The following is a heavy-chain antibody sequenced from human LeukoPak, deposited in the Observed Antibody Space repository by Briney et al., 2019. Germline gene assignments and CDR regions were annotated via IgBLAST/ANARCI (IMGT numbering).Heavy chain of an antibody. V-gene: IGHV4-34*01. J-gene: IGHJ4*02. D-gene: IGHD6-19*01. Sequence: SETLSLTCAVYGGSFSGYYWSWIRQPPGKGLEWMGEINHSGSTNYNPSLKSRVTISVDTSKNQFSLKLSSVTAADTAVYYCARGAVADYWGQGTLVTVSS. CDR3: ARGAVADY. CDR2: INHSGST. CDR1: GGSFSGYY.